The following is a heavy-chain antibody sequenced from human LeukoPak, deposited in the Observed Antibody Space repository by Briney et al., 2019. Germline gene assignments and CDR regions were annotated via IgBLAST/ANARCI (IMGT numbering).Heavy chain of an antibody. D-gene: IGHD2-15*01. CDR1: GFSFLSYT. CDR2: ISASGSVT. CDR3: ARDPDAYCSGGSCYSGWFDP. J-gene: IGHJ5*02. V-gene: IGHV3-21*06. Sequence: GGSLRLSCAASGFSFLSYTMNWVRQAPGKGLEWVSSISASGSVTHYADSVKGRFTISRDNAKNSLYLQMNSLRAEDTAVYYCARDPDAYCSGGSCYSGWFDPWGQGTLVTVSS.